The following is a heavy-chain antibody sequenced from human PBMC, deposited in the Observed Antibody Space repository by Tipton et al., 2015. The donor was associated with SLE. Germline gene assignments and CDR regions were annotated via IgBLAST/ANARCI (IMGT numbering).Heavy chain of an antibody. CDR2: ISGGRT. D-gene: IGHD1/OR15-1a*01. V-gene: IGHV3-23*01. CDR3: AMRRGTADAFSYFDY. J-gene: IGHJ4*02. Sequence: SLRLSCAASGFTLNIHAMTWVRQAPGKGLEWVSGISGGRTYFADSVRGRFSISRDNSKNTLYLQMNSLRAEDTAVYYGAMRRGTADAFSYFDYWGQGILVTVSS. CDR1: GFTLNIHA.